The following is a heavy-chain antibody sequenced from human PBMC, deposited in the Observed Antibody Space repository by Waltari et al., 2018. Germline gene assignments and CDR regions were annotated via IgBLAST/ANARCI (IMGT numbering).Heavy chain of an antibody. CDR2: IDLNSGDT. CDR1: GYPFTAYY. D-gene: IGHD2-15*01. CDR3: SRDCTGGSCYGLTYGMDV. V-gene: IGHV1-2*02. Sequence: QVQLVQSGAEVKMPGDSVKVSCTASGYPFTAYYIHWVRQAPGQGLEWVGRIDLNSGDTNFAEKFLGRVTMTRDTSITTAYLELRRLRSDDTAIYHCSRDCTGGSCYGLTYGMDVWGQGTLVSVSS. J-gene: IGHJ6*02.